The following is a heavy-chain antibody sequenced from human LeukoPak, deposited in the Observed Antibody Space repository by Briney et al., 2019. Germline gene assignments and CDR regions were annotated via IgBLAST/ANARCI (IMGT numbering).Heavy chain of an antibody. CDR3: ARDPGEQQPSFDAFDI. Sequence: SETLSLTCTVSGGSISSYYWGWIRQPAVKGLEWIGRIYTSGSTNYNPSLKSRVTMSVDTSENQFSLKLSSVTAADTAVYYCARDPGEQQPSFDAFDIWGQGTMVTVSS. CDR2: IYTSGST. V-gene: IGHV4-4*07. J-gene: IGHJ3*02. CDR1: GGSISSYY. D-gene: IGHD6-13*01.